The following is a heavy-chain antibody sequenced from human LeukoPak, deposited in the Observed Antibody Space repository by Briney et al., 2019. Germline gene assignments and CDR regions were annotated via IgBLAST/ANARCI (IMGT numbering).Heavy chain of an antibody. J-gene: IGHJ1*01. V-gene: IGHV1-2*04. Sequence: ASVKVSCKASGYTFTGYYMHWVRQAPGQGLEWMGWINPNSGGTNYAQKFQGWVTMTRDTSISTAYMELSRLRSDDTAVYYCARGGIVGATRAEYFQHWGQGTLVTVSS. CDR2: INPNSGGT. D-gene: IGHD1-26*01. CDR1: GYTFTGYY. CDR3: ARGGIVGATRAEYFQH.